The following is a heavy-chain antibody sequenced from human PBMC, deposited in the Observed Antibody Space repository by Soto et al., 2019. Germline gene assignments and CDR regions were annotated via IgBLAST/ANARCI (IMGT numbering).Heavy chain of an antibody. D-gene: IGHD3-3*01. CDR1: GYSFTAYC. Sequence: ASVNVSCKTSGYSFTAYCISWVRQAPGQGLECMGWISCYNGKTKYAQKVQGRVTMTTDTSTSTAYMEVRSLRSDDTAIYYCARDAPPPELRFLEWHNYDYNGMDVWGQGTTVTVSS. CDR2: ISCYNGKT. V-gene: IGHV1-18*01. CDR3: ARDAPPPELRFLEWHNYDYNGMDV. J-gene: IGHJ6*02.